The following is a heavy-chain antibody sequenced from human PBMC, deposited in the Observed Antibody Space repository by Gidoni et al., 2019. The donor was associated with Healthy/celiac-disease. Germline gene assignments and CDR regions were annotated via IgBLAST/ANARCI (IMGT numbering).Heavy chain of an antibody. Sequence: QITLKESGPTLVKPTQTLTLTCPFSGFSLSTSGVGVGWIRQPPGKALERLALIYWNDDKRYSPSLKSRLTITKDTSKNQVVLTMTNMDPVDTATYYCAHSTLRFLEWRPFDYWGQGTLVTVSS. V-gene: IGHV2-5*01. D-gene: IGHD3-3*01. J-gene: IGHJ4*02. CDR2: IYWNDDK. CDR1: GFSLSTSGVG. CDR3: AHSTLRFLEWRPFDY.